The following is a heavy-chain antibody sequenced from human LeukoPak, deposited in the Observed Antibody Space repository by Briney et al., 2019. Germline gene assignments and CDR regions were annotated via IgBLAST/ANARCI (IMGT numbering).Heavy chain of an antibody. CDR1: GFTFSNYG. CDR2: ISGSDGNT. V-gene: IGHV3-23*01. Sequence: GGSLRLSCAASGFTFSNYGMSWVRQAPGKGLEWVSVISGSDGNTDYADSVKGRFTISRDNSNNTLYLQMNSLRAEDTTVYYCAKFFYDSGTYSRDYYYGMDVWGQGTTVTVSS. D-gene: IGHD3-10*01. CDR3: AKFFYDSGTYSRDYYYGMDV. J-gene: IGHJ6*02.